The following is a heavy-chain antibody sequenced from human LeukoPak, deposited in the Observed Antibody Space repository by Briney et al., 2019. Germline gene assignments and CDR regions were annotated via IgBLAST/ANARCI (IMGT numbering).Heavy chain of an antibody. CDR2: IYYSGST. V-gene: IGHV4-59*01. CDR3: ARGLYSSSWYDGGGFDY. J-gene: IGHJ4*02. D-gene: IGHD6-13*01. Sequence: PSETLSLTCTVSGGSISSYYWSWIRQPPGKGLEWIGYIYYSGSTNYNPSLKSRVTISVDTSKNQFSLKLSSVTAADTAVYYCARGLYSSSWYDGGGFDYWGQGTLVTVSS. CDR1: GGSISSYY.